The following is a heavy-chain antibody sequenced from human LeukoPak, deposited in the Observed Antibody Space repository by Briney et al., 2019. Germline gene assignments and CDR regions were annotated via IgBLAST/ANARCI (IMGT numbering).Heavy chain of an antibody. Sequence: ASVKVSCKASGYTFTSYYMHWVRQAPGQGLEWMGIINPSGGSTSYAQKFQGRVTMTRDMSTSTVYMELSSLRSEDTAVYYCARATKDSSSWYFGAGYYYYMDVWGKGTTVTISS. J-gene: IGHJ6*03. D-gene: IGHD6-13*01. V-gene: IGHV1-46*01. CDR1: GYTFTSYY. CDR2: INPSGGST. CDR3: ARATKDSSSWYFGAGYYYYMDV.